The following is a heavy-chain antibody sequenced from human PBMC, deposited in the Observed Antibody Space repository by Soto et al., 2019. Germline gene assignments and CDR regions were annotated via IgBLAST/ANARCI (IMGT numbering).Heavy chain of an antibody. D-gene: IGHD3-3*01. CDR3: ARDSEDYDFWSGYYPNYYYYMDV. V-gene: IGHV3-48*01. CDR2: ISSSSSTI. Sequence: GSLRLSCAASGFTFSSYSMNWVRHAPGKGLEWVSYISSSSSTIYYADSVKGRFTISRDNAKNSLYLQMNSLRAEDTAVYYCARDSEDYDFWSGYYPNYYYYMDVWGKGTTVTVSS. J-gene: IGHJ6*03. CDR1: GFTFSSYS.